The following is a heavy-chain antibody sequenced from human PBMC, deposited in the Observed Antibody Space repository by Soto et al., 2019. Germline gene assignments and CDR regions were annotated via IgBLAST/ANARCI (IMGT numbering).Heavy chain of an antibody. D-gene: IGHD3-10*01. Sequence: QSGAQVKKPGASVKVSCKPSQNTFIAYDIHWVRQAPGQGLEWMGWINPGRGHTEYSPKFQGRVAVTSDASFSLVFMELSGLRSDDTAVYYCATERDSGRHDGLDVWGQGTTVSVSS. CDR3: ATERDSGRHDGLDV. J-gene: IGHJ6*02. CDR2: INPGRGHT. V-gene: IGHV1-2*02. CDR1: QNTFIAYD.